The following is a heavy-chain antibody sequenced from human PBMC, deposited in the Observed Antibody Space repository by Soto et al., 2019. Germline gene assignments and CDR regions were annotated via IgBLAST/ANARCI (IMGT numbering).Heavy chain of an antibody. D-gene: IGHD1-26*01. CDR1: GGTFSSYA. CDR3: ARANTRTMPDY. Sequence: GASVKVSCKASGGTFSSYAISWVRQATGQGLEWMGWMNPNSGNTGYAQKFQGRVTMTRNTSISTAYMELSSLRSEDTAVYYCARANTRTMPDYWGQGTLVTVSS. J-gene: IGHJ4*02. CDR2: MNPNSGNT. V-gene: IGHV1-8*02.